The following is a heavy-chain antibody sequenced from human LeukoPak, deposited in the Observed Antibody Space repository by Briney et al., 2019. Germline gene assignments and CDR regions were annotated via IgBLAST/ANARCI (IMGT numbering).Heavy chain of an antibody. D-gene: IGHD6-13*01. CDR1: GGSISSYY. CDR3: ARLRPSSWYYDY. Sequence: SETLSLTCTVSGGSISSYYWSWIRQPPGKGLEWIGYIYYSGSTNYNLSLKSRVTISVDTSKNQFSLKLSSVTAADTAVYYCARLRPSSWYYDYWGQGTLVTVSS. J-gene: IGHJ4*02. V-gene: IGHV4-59*01. CDR2: IYYSGST.